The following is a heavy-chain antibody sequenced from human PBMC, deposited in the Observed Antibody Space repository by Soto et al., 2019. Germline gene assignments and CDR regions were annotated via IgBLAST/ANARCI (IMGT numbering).Heavy chain of an antibody. J-gene: IGHJ6*02. Sequence: GGSLRLSCAASGFTFSSYAMHWVRQAPGKGLEWVAVISYDGSNKYYADSVKGRFTISRDNSKNTLYLQMNSLRAEDTAVYYCAREFTSSSWYLYYYYYGMDVWGQGTTVTVSS. D-gene: IGHD6-13*01. CDR3: AREFTSSSWYLYYYYYGMDV. CDR2: ISYDGSNK. V-gene: IGHV3-30-3*01. CDR1: GFTFSSYA.